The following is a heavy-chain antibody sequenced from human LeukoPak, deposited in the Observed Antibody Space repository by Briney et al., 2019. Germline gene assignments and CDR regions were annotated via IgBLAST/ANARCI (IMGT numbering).Heavy chain of an antibody. D-gene: IGHD6-6*01. CDR2: ISAYNGNT. V-gene: IGHV1-18*01. CDR3: ARGAGSSIAARSDY. Sequence: ASVKVSCKASGGTFSSYAISWVRQAPGQGLEWMGWISAYNGNTNYAQKLQGRVTMTTDTSTSTAYMELRSLRSDDTAVYYCARGAGSSIAARSDYWGQGTLVTVSS. CDR1: GGTFSSYA. J-gene: IGHJ4*02.